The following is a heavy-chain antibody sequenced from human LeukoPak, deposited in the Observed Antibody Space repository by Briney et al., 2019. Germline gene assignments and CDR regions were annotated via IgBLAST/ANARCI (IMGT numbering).Heavy chain of an antibody. CDR3: AKAHDDSSGYYYGYYYYYMDV. CDR1: GFTFSDYY. Sequence: GGSLRLSXAASGFTFSDYYMSWIRQAPGKGLEWVSYISSSGTTIYYADSVKGRFTISRDNTKNSLYLQMNSLRAEDTAVYYCAKAHDDSSGYYYGYYYYYMDVWGKGTTVTVSS. J-gene: IGHJ6*03. CDR2: ISSSGTTI. V-gene: IGHV3-11*04. D-gene: IGHD3-22*01.